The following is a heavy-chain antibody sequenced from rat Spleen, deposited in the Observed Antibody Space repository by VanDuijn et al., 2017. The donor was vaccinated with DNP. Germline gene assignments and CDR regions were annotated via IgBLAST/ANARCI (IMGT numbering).Heavy chain of an antibody. J-gene: IGHJ3*01. CDR3: ARPMDYYSGGFAY. D-gene: IGHD1-1*01. CDR1: GFTFSDYY. CDR2: ITYDGGST. V-gene: IGHV5-22*01. Sequence: EVQLVESGGGLVQPGRSLKLSCAVSGFTFSDYYMAWVRQAPTKGLEWVAYITYDGGSTYYRDSVKGRFTISRDNAKSTLYLQMNSLRSEDMATYYCARPMDYYSGGFAYWGQGTLVTVSS.